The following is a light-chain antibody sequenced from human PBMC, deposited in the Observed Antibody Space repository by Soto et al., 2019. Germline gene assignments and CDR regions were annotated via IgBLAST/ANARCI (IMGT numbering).Light chain of an antibody. Sequence: QSALTHPRSVSGSPGQSVTISCTGTTSDVGGYNYVSWYQQHPGKAPKLMIYDVSKRPSGVPDRFSGSKSGNTASLTISGLQAEDEADYYCCSYAGSYVVFGGGTKVTVL. V-gene: IGLV2-11*01. J-gene: IGLJ2*01. CDR2: DVS. CDR3: CSYAGSYVV. CDR1: TSDVGGYNY.